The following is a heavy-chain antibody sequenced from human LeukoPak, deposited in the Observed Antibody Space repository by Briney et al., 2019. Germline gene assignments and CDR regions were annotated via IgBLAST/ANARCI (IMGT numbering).Heavy chain of an antibody. CDR1: GFTFSTYW. Sequence: PGGSLRLSCAASGFTFSTYWMNWARQAPGKGLEWVASINPSGSVKYYVNSVKGRFTISRGNAKNSLYLQMNSLRVEDTAVYYCVKHETGPEYWGQGTLVAVSS. CDR2: INPSGSVK. J-gene: IGHJ4*02. D-gene: IGHD1-14*01. V-gene: IGHV3-7*01. CDR3: VKHETGPEY.